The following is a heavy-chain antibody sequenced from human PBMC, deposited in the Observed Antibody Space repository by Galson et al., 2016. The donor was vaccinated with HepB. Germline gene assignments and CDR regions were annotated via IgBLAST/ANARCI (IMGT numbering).Heavy chain of an antibody. CDR3: AGEPSSGFWVFDP. CDR1: GDSITNVNYH. J-gene: IGHJ5*02. Sequence: ETLSLTCSVSGDSITNVNYHWGWIRQPPGKGLEWIGSVSYSGTTYYNSSLQSRVTISVDTSTNHFSLNLASVTAADTAIYYCAGEPSSGFWVFDPWGPGTLVTVSS. CDR2: VSYSGTT. V-gene: IGHV4-39*02. D-gene: IGHD6-19*01.